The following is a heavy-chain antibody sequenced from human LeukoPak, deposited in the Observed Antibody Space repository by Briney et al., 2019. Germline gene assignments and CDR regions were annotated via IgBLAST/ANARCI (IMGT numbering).Heavy chain of an antibody. V-gene: IGHV5-10-1*01. CDR2: IDPSDSYT. Sequence: GASLKISCKGSGYSFTSYWISWVRQMPGKGLEWMGRIDPSDSYTNYSPSFQGHVTISADKSISTAYLQWSSLKASDTATYYCARPAVPAAIDYYYGMDVWGKGTTVTVSS. D-gene: IGHD2-2*01. CDR1: GYSFTSYW. CDR3: ARPAVPAAIDYYYGMDV. J-gene: IGHJ6*04.